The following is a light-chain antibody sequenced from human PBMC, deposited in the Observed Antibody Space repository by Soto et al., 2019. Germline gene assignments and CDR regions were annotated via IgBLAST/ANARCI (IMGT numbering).Light chain of an antibody. J-gene: IGKJ1*01. V-gene: IGKV1-5*03. Sequence: DIQMTQSPSTLSASVGDRVTITCRASQSISSWLAWYQQKPGKATKILIYKASSLESGVPSRFSGSGSGTEFTLTISSLQPDDFATYYCQQYNSYCTFGQGTKVDIK. CDR3: QQYNSYCT. CDR1: QSISSW. CDR2: KAS.